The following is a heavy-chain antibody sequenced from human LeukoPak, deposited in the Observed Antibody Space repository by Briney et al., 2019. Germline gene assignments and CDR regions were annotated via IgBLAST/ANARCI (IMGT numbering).Heavy chain of an antibody. CDR1: GYTFTGYY. CDR2: LNPNSGGT. J-gene: IGHJ4*02. Sequence: ASVKVSCKASGYTFTGYYMHWVRQAPGQGLEWMGWLNPNSGGTNYAQKFQGRVTMTRDTSISTAYMELSRLRSDDTAVYYCARGHSSGWRRTWPFDYWGQGTLLTVSS. D-gene: IGHD6-19*01. V-gene: IGHV1-2*02. CDR3: ARGHSSGWRRTWPFDY.